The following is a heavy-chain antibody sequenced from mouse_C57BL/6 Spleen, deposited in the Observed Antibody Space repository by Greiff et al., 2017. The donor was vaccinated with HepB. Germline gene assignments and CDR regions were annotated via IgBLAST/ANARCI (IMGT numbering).Heavy chain of an antibody. Sequence: EVKLMESGGDLVKPGGSLKLSCAASGFTFSSYGMSWVRQTPDKRLEWVATISSGGSYTYYPDSVKGRFTISRDNAKNTLYLQMSSLKSEDTAMYYCARQGITRFTFAYWGQGTLVTVSA. D-gene: IGHD2-4*01. CDR2: ISSGGSYT. V-gene: IGHV5-6*01. J-gene: IGHJ3*01. CDR3: ARQGITRFTFAY. CDR1: GFTFSSYG.